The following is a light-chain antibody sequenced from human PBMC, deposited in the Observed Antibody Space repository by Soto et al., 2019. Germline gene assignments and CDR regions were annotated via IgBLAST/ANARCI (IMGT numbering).Light chain of an antibody. Sequence: DIQMTQSPSSLSASVGDRVTITCRASQSISSYLNWYQQKPGKAPKLLIYAASSLQSGVPSRFSGSGSGTDFTLTISSLHPEDFATYYCQQSDSTPTFGQGTRLEIK. CDR2: AAS. CDR3: QQSDSTPT. V-gene: IGKV1-39*01. CDR1: QSISSY. J-gene: IGKJ5*01.